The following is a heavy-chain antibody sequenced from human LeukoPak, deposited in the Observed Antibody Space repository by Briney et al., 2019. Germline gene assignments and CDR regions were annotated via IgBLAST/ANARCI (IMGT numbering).Heavy chain of an antibody. CDR3: ARDPYYYGSGIWGYFDY. CDR2: IWYDGSNK. D-gene: IGHD3-10*01. CDR1: GFTFSSYG. V-gene: IGHV3-33*01. Sequence: GRSLRLSCAASGFTFSSYGMHWVRQAPGKGLEWVAVIWYDGSNKYYADSVKGQFTISRDNSKNTLDVQMNSLRAEDTAVYYCARDPYYYGSGIWGYFDYWGQGTLVTVSS. J-gene: IGHJ4*02.